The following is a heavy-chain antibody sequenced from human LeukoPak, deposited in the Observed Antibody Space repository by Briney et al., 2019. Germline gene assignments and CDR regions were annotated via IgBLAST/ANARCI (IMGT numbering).Heavy chain of an antibody. V-gene: IGHV1-24*01. J-gene: IGHJ6*02. CDR1: GYTLTELS. CDR2: FDPEDGET. D-gene: IGHD3-10*01. Sequence: GASVKVSCKVSGYTLTELSMHWVRQAPGTGLEWMGGFDPEDGETIYAQKFQGRVTMTEDTSTDTAYMELSSLRSEDTAVYYCATVVRVRLDYYYGMDVWGQGTTVTVSS. CDR3: ATVVRVRLDYYYGMDV.